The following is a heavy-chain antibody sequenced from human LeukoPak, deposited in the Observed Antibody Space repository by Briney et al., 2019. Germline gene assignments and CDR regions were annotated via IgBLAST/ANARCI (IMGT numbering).Heavy chain of an antibody. CDR3: AKAQPPASIEYYYCYMDV. Sequence: PGGSLRLSCAASGFTFNSYAMSWVRQAPGKGLEWVSTISGGADNTYYADSVKGRFTISRDNSKNTLYLQMNSLRAEDTAVYYCAKAQPPASIEYYYCYMDVWGKGTTVTVSS. CDR1: GFTFNSYA. V-gene: IGHV3-23*01. J-gene: IGHJ6*03. D-gene: IGHD2-2*02. CDR2: ISGGADNT.